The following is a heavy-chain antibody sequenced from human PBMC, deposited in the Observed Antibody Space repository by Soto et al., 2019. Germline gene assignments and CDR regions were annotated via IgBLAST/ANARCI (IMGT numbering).Heavy chain of an antibody. V-gene: IGHV1-24*01. CDR3: VAGGTRCLQSPFAY. CDR2: FDPEDGKT. Sequence: QVHLIQSGAEVKTPGASVKVSCKVSGYTLTELSMHWVRQAPGKGLEWMGGFDPEDGKTTSAQKSQSRFTVTEDTSTDTAYMELSRLRSEDTAGYYCVAGGTRCLQSPFAYWGQGTLVTASS. J-gene: IGHJ4*02. D-gene: IGHD1-1*01. CDR1: GYTLTELS.